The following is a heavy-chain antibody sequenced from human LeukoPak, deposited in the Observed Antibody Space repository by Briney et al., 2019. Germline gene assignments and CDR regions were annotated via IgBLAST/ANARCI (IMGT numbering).Heavy chain of an antibody. D-gene: IGHD3-3*01. CDR1: GGSFSGYY. CDR2: IIHSGST. Sequence: PSETLSLTCAVYGGSFSGYYWSRIRQPPGRGLEWIAEIIHSGSTNYNPSLKSRVTISVATPKTQFSLKLSSVTAADTAVYYCARYGDFWSGYHCNPGAFDYWGQGTLVTVSS. V-gene: IGHV4-34*12. J-gene: IGHJ4*02. CDR3: ARYGDFWSGYHCNPGAFDY.